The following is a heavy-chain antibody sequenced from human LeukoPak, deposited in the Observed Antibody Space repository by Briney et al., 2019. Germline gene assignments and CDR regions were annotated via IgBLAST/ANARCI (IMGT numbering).Heavy chain of an antibody. V-gene: IGHV4-59*01. J-gene: IGHJ4*02. D-gene: IGHD3-22*01. CDR2: IYYSGST. CDR3: ARQVPGLYDSSGYLEFDY. CDR1: GGSISSYY. Sequence: SEPLSFTCTASGGSISSYYWSWIRQPPGKGLELSGYIYYSGSTNYNPSLESRVTISVDTSKTQFSLKLSSVTAADTAVYYCARQVPGLYDSSGYLEFDYWGQGTLVTVSS.